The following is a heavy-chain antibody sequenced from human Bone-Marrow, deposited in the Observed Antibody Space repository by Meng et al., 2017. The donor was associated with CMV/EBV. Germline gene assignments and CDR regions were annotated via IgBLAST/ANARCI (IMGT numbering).Heavy chain of an antibody. Sequence: GESLKISCAASGFTFSTYAMHWVRQAPGKGLEWVAVISFDGSHKYYADSVKGRFTISRDNSKNTLYLQMNSLRAEDTAVYYCARDSIHCSSTSCYIDYWGQGTLVTVSS. V-gene: IGHV3-30*04. CDR2: ISFDGSHK. CDR1: GFTFSTYA. D-gene: IGHD2-2*01. CDR3: ARDSIHCSSTSCYIDY. J-gene: IGHJ4*02.